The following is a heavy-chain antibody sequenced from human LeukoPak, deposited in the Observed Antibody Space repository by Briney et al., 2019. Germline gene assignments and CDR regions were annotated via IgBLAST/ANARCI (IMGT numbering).Heavy chain of an antibody. Sequence: GRSLRLSCAASGFTFSSYAMHWVRQAPGKGLEWVAVISYDGSNKYYADSVKGRFTISRDNSKNTLYLQVSSLRGEDTAVYYCAKDVVPWFGETTDYNGMDVWGQGTTVTVSS. J-gene: IGHJ6*02. CDR1: GFTFSSYA. CDR2: ISYDGSNK. D-gene: IGHD3-10*01. V-gene: IGHV3-30-3*01. CDR3: AKDVVPWFGETTDYNGMDV.